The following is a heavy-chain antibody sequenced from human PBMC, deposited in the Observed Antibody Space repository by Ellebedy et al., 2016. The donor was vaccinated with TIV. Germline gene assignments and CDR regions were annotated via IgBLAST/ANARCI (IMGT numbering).Heavy chain of an antibody. V-gene: IGHV3-7*01. J-gene: IGHJ4*02. CDR1: GFTISRHW. Sequence: GESLKISCAASGFTISRHWMSWVRQAPGKGLEWVAKIKPDGSDKWYVDSVKGRLTISRDSAKNSLYLQMNSLRAEDTAVYYCARVMVGVATFDYWGQGTLVTVSS. CDR2: IKPDGSDK. D-gene: IGHD2-15*01. CDR3: ARVMVGVATFDY.